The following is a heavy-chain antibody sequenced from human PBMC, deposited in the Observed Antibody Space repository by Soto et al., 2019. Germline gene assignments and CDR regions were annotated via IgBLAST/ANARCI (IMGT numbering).Heavy chain of an antibody. CDR3: ARGGLEPLRGGGMDV. CDR2: ISYDGSNK. Sequence: QVQLVESGGGVVQPGRSLRLSCAASGFTFSSYAMHWVRQAPGKGLEWVAVISYDGSNKYYADSVKGRFTISRDNSKNTLYLQMNSLRAEDTAVYYCARGGLEPLRGGGMDVWGQGTTVTVSS. D-gene: IGHD1-1*01. CDR1: GFTFSSYA. J-gene: IGHJ6*02. V-gene: IGHV3-30-3*01.